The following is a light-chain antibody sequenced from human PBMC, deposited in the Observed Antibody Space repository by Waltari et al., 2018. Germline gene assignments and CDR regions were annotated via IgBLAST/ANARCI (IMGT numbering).Light chain of an antibody. J-gene: IGLJ3*02. CDR1: SSDIGSYNL. CDR3: CSNAGTDAL. CDR2: EVT. V-gene: IGLV2-23*02. Sequence: QSALTQPASVSGSPGQSITISCTGTSSDIGSYNLVSWYQQHPGKAPKLRISEVTQRPSGVSKRFSGAKSGNTASLTISGRQAEDEADYYCCSNAGTDALFGGGTKLTVL.